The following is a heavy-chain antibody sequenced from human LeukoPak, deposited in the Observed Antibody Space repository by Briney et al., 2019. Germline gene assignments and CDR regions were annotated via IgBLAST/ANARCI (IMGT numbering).Heavy chain of an antibody. CDR3: VKSGTLLREGFNY. CDR2: IHHSGSI. V-gene: IGHV4-38-2*02. J-gene: IGHJ4*02. CDR1: GYSISSGSY. D-gene: IGHD1-14*01. Sequence: SETLSLTCTVSGYSISSGSYWGWIRQPPGKGLEWIGSIHHSGSIYNNPSLKSRVTISVDTPRNQFSLNLHSMTAADTAVYYCVKSGTLLREGFNYWGQGTLVTVSS.